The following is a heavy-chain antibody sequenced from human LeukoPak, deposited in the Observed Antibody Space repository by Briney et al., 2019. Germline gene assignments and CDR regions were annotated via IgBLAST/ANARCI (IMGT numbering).Heavy chain of an antibody. Sequence: GGSLRLSCAVSGFIVSNNHMSWVRQAPGKGLEWASVLYSSGSPYYADSVKGRFSISRDNPKNTVFLQMNGLKVEDTAVYYCARPYYYDSGTFYSGFWGQGTLVTVSS. CDR1: GFIVSNNH. J-gene: IGHJ4*02. V-gene: IGHV3-66*01. CDR3: ARPYYYDSGTFYSGF. D-gene: IGHD3-22*01. CDR2: LYSSGSP.